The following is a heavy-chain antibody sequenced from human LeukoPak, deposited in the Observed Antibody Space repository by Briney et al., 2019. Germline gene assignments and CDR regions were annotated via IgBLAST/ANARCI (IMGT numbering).Heavy chain of an antibody. CDR2: IYSDGST. J-gene: IGHJ4*02. V-gene: IGHV3-66*01. D-gene: IGHD5-24*01. CDR3: ARESSGWLQLFDY. CDR1: GFTVSSKY. Sequence: GGSLTLSCAASGFTVSSKYMSWVRQAPGKGLEWVSVIYSDGSTYYADSVKGRFTISRDNSKNTVYLQMNSLRAEDTAVYYCARESSGWLQLFDYWGQGTLVTVSS.